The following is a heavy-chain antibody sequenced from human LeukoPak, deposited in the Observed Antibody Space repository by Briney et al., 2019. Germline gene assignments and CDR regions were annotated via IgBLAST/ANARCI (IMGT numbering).Heavy chain of an antibody. CDR2: IYHTGDT. Sequence: PSQTLSLTCTVSGGSISSGYNYWSWIRQPAGKGLEWIGYIYHTGDTYSNPSLKSRVTISLDRSKNQFSLKLTSLTAADTAVYYCARGPRFAHPIDCWGQGTLVTVSS. V-gene: IGHV4-30-2*01. CDR1: GGSISSGYNY. D-gene: IGHD3-10*01. CDR3: ARGPRFAHPIDC. J-gene: IGHJ4*02.